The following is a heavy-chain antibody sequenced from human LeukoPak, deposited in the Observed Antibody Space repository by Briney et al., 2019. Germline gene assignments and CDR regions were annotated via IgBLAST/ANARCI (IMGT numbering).Heavy chain of an antibody. V-gene: IGHV3-23*01. CDR3: AMSLMSWHGDYVHYYGMDV. D-gene: IGHD4-17*01. CDR1: GFTFSSYA. Sequence: GGSLRLSCAASGFTFSSYAMSWVRQAPGKGLEWVSAISGSGVSTYYADSVKGRFTISRDNSKNTLYLQMNSLRAEDTAVYYCAMSLMSWHGDYVHYYGMDVWGQGTTVTVSS. J-gene: IGHJ6*02. CDR2: ISGSGVST.